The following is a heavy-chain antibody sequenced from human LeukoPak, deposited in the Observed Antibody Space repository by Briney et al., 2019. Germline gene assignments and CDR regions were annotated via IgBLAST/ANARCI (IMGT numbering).Heavy chain of an antibody. CDR2: IRSKRDGGTT. CDR3: ARDWYYAFDF. D-gene: IGHD2-21*02. Sequence: GGSLRLSCLASGFTFSNTWMNWVRQAPGKGLEWVARIRSKRDGGTTDYAAPVKGRFTISRDDSKNTMYLQMNSLKAEDTAVYYCARDWYYAFDFWGQGTMVTVSS. CDR1: GFTFSNTW. V-gene: IGHV3-15*07. J-gene: IGHJ3*01.